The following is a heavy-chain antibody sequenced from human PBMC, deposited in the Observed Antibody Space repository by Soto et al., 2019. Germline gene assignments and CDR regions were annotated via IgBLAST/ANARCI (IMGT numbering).Heavy chain of an antibody. CDR1: GGTFSSYA. V-gene: IGHV1-69*01. J-gene: IGHJ4*02. Sequence: QVQLVQSGAEVKKPGSSVKVSCKASGGTFSSYAISWVRQAPGQGLEWMGGIIPIFGTANYAQKFQGRVKITADESASKAYIGLGSLSSEDTAVYYCARVRYYDSGGGTRRYYFDYWGQGTLVTVSS. CDR2: IIPIFGTA. CDR3: ARVRYYDSGGGTRRYYFDY. D-gene: IGHD3-22*01.